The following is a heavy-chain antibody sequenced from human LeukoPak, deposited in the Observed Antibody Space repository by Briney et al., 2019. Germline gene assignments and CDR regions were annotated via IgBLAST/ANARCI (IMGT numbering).Heavy chain of an antibody. Sequence: PSETLSLTCTVSGGSISSGGYYWSWIRQHPGKCLEWIGYIYYSGSTYYNPSLKSRVTISVDTSKNQFSLKLSSVTAADTAVYYCARAVVVVIRGLNYYYGMDVWGQGTTVTVSS. D-gene: IGHD3-22*01. V-gene: IGHV4-31*03. CDR2: IYYSGST. CDR1: GGSISSGGYY. CDR3: ARAVVVVIRGLNYYYGMDV. J-gene: IGHJ6*02.